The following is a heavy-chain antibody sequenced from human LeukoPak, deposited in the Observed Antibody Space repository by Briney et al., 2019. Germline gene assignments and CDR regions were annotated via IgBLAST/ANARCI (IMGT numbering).Heavy chain of an antibody. CDR2: IHSSEGT. J-gene: IGHJ6*04. D-gene: IGHD4-17*01. CDR1: GGSLNGYY. CDR3: ARHVYGEGMVV. Sequence: PSETLSLTCTVSGGSLNGYYWGWIRQPPGKGLECIGYIHSSEGTAHNASLKSRLTFSLDTSKNHFSLTLSSVTAADTAVYYCARHVYGEGMVVWGKGTTVTVSS. V-gene: IGHV4-59*08.